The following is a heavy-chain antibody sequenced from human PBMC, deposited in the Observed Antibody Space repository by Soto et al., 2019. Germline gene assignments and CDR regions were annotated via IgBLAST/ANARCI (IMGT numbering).Heavy chain of an antibody. CDR3: ARDLKRIAVAGPND. V-gene: IGHV1-3*01. J-gene: IGHJ4*02. CDR1: GYTFTSYA. Sequence: ASVKVSCKASGYTFTSYAMHWVRQAPGQRLEWMGWINAGNGNTKYSQKFQGRVTITRDTSASTAYMELSSLRSEDTAVYYCARDLKRIAVAGPNDWGQGTLVTVSS. D-gene: IGHD6-19*01. CDR2: INAGNGNT.